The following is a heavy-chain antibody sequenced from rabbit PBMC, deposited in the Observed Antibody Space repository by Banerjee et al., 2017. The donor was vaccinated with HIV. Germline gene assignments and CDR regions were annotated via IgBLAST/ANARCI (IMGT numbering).Heavy chain of an antibody. CDR2: IYIGSSGST. CDR1: GFSFSNSYY. Sequence: QEQLEESGGDLVKPGASLTLTCTTSGFSFSNSYYMCWVRQAPGKGLEWIGCIYIGSSGSTYYASWAKGRFTITKPSSTTVTLQMTSLTAADTATYFCARDLAGVTGWNFNLWGQGTLVTVS. D-gene: IGHD4-1*01. CDR3: ARDLAGVTGWNFNL. V-gene: IGHV1S45*01. J-gene: IGHJ4*01.